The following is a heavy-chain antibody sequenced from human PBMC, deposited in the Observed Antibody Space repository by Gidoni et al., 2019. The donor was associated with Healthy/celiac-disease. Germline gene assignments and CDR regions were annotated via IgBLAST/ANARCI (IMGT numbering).Heavy chain of an antibody. CDR2: IYYSGST. V-gene: IGHV4-39*01. D-gene: IGHD2-15*01. J-gene: IGHJ6*03. CDR3: ARLRGSSPRPGRYYMDV. Sequence: QLQLQESGPGLVKPSETLSLTCTVSGGSISSRRYYWGWIRQPPGKGLEWIGSIYYSGSTYYNPSLKSRVTISVDTSKNQFSLKLSSVTAADTAVYYCARLRGSSPRPGRYYMDVWGKGTTVTVSS. CDR1: GGSISSRRYY.